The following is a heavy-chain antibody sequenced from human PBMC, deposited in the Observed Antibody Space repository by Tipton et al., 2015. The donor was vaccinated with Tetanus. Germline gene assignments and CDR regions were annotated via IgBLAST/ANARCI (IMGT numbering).Heavy chain of an antibody. J-gene: IGHJ4*01. Sequence: CAASGFTLSDFYMGWIRQAPGKGPEWISYMSPKGTVTYYSDSAKGRFTISRDNTDNSLFLQMSGLTVDDTAVYYCVRPAQLRSSSSHVAFWGHGVLVAVSS. CDR2: MSPKGTVT. V-gene: IGHV3-11*01. CDR1: GFTLSDFY. D-gene: IGHD6-13*01. CDR3: VRPAQLRSSSSHVAF.